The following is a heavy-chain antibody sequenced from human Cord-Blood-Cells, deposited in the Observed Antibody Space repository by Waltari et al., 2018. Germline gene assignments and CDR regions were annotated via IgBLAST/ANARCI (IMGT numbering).Heavy chain of an antibody. CDR3: ARAGSSWYYYYYGMDV. V-gene: IGHV1-8*01. J-gene: IGHJ6*02. D-gene: IGHD6-13*01. CDR2: MNPNRGNT. Sequence: QVQLVQSGAEVKKPGASVKVSCKASGYTFTSYDINWVRQATGQGLEWMGWMNPNRGNTGYAQKFQGRVTMTRNTSISTAYMELSSLRSDDTAVYYCARAGSSWYYYYYGMDVWGQGTTVTVSS. CDR1: GYTFTSYD.